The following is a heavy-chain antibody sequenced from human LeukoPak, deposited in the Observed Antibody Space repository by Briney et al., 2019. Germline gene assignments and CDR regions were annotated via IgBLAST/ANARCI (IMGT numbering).Heavy chain of an antibody. CDR1: GFSFSSYS. J-gene: IGHJ4*02. Sequence: PGGSLRLSCVASGFSFSSYSMNWIRQPPGKAPEWVAYISDTSSITQYADFVKGRFTISRDNAKNSLFMQMNSLRADDTAVYYCARTISYWGQGTLVTVSS. CDR3: ARTISY. D-gene: IGHD3-3*01. V-gene: IGHV3-48*04. CDR2: ISDTSSIT.